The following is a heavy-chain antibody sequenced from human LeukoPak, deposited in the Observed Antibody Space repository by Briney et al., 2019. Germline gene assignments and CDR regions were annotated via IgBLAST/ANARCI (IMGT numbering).Heavy chain of an antibody. CDR3: ARSRRWLQFFH. Sequence: SETLSLTCAVYGGSFSGYYWSWIRQPPGKGLEWIGEINHSGSTNYNPSLKSRVTISVDTSKNQFPLKLSSVTAADTAVYYCARSRRWLQFFHWGQGTLVTVSS. CDR2: INHSGST. V-gene: IGHV4-34*01. J-gene: IGHJ4*02. D-gene: IGHD5-24*01. CDR1: GGSFSGYY.